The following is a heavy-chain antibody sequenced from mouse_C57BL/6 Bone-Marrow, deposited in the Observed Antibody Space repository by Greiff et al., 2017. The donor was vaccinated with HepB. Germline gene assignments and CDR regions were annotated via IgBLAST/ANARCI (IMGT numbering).Heavy chain of an antibody. Sequence: EVKLVESGGGLVKPGGSLKLSCAASGFTFSDYGMHWVRQAPEKGLEWVAYISSGSSTIYYADTVKGRFTISRDNARNTLYLQMSSLKSEDTAMYYCTRDPGAMDYWGQGTSVTVSS. CDR1: GFTFSDYG. V-gene: IGHV5-17*03. CDR3: TRDPGAMDY. CDR2: ISSGSSTI. J-gene: IGHJ4*01.